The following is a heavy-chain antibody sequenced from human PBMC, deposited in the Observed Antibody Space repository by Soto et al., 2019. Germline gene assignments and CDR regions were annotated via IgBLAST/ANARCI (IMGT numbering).Heavy chain of an antibody. CDR2: INPSGGST. CDR1: GYTFTSYY. CDR3: ARELRDNYDFWSGYYGYYYYGMDV. D-gene: IGHD3-3*01. Sequence: ASVKVSCKASGYTFTSYYMHWVRQAPGQGLEWMGIINPSGGSTSYAQKFQGRVTMTRDTSTSTVYMELSSLRSEDTAVYYCARELRDNYDFWSGYYGYYYYGMDVWGQGTTVTVSS. J-gene: IGHJ6*02. V-gene: IGHV1-46*01.